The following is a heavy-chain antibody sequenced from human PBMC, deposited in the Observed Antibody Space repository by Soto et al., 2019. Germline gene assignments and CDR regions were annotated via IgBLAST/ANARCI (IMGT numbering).Heavy chain of an antibody. CDR3: ARDGHSSSVLDY. D-gene: IGHD6-13*01. Sequence: GGSLRLSCAASGFTFSSYGMHWVRQAPGKGLEWVAVIWYDGSNKYYADSVKGRFTISRDNSKNTLYLQMNSLRAEDTAVYYCARDGHSSSVLDYWGQGSLVTGSS. J-gene: IGHJ4*02. CDR1: GFTFSSYG. CDR2: IWYDGSNK. V-gene: IGHV3-33*01.